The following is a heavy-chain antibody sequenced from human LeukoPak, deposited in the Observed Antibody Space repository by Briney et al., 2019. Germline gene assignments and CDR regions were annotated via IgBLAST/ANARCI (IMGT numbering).Heavy chain of an antibody. J-gene: IGHJ6*03. CDR2: ISAYNGNT. CDR1: GYTFTSYG. Sequence: ASVNVSCKASGYTFTSYGISWVRQAPGQGLEWMGWISAYNGNTNYAQKLQGRVTTTTDTSTSTAYMELRSLRSDDTAVYYCAREGIAAAGHYYYYMDVWGKGTTVTVSS. V-gene: IGHV1-18*01. D-gene: IGHD6-13*01. CDR3: AREGIAAAGHYYYYMDV.